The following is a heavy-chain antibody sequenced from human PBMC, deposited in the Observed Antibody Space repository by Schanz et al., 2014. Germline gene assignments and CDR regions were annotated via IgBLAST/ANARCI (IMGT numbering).Heavy chain of an antibody. CDR2: MNQDGSVK. V-gene: IGHV3-7*01. D-gene: IGHD2-15*01. CDR3: ARDKGGLIPFDY. J-gene: IGHJ4*02. Sequence: EVQLVESGGGLVQPGGSLRLSCAASRFTFSDYWMSWVRQAPGKGLEWVANMNQDGSVKNYVDSVKGRFTISRDNAKNSLYLQMNSLRAEATAVYYCARDKGGLIPFDYWGQGTLVAVSS. CDR1: RFTFSDYW.